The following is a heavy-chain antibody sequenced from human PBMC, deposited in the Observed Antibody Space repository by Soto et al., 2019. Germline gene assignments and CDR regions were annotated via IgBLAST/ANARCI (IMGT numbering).Heavy chain of an antibody. CDR1: GGSISSSSYY. CDR3: AGIPAAIGVGWFDP. Sequence: QLQLQESGPGLVKPSETLSLTCTVSGGSISSSSYYWGWIRQPPGKGLEWIGSIYYSGSTYYNPSRKSRVTISVDTSKNQFSLKLSSVTAADTAVYYCAGIPAAIGVGWFDPWGQGTLVTVSS. D-gene: IGHD2-2*02. J-gene: IGHJ5*02. CDR2: IYYSGST. V-gene: IGHV4-39*01.